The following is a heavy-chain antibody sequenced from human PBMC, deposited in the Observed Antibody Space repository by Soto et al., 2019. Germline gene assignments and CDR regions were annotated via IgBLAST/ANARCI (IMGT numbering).Heavy chain of an antibody. CDR1: GGSISSSSYY. CDR2: IYYSGST. J-gene: IGHJ4*02. Sequence: QLQLQESGPGLVKPSETLSLTCTASGGSISSSSYYWGWIRQPPGKGLEWIGSIYYSGSTYYNPSLKMRVTISVDTSKNQFSLKLSSVTAADTAVYYCARHTPAISISDHWGQGTLVTVSS. D-gene: IGHD2-15*01. V-gene: IGHV4-39*01. CDR3: ARHTPAISISDH.